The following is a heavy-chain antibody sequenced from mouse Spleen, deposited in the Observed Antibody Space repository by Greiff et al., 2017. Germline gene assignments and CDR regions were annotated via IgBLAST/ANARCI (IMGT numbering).Heavy chain of an antibody. V-gene: IGHV5-9-3*01. D-gene: IGHD1-1*02. CDR2: ISSGGGNT. CDR1: GFTFSSYA. CDR3: ARQGGCFDY. J-gene: IGHJ2*01. Sequence: EVQLVESGGGLVKLGGSLKLSCAASGFTFSSYAMSWVRQTPEKRLEWVATISSGGGNTYYPDSVKGRFTISRDNAKNTLYLQMSSLKSEDTAMYYCARQGGCFDYWGQGTTLTVSS.